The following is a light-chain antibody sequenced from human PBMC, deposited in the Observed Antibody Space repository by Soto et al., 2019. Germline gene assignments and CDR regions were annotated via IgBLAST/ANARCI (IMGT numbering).Light chain of an antibody. CDR3: HQTSSFPLS. V-gene: IGKV1-12*01. Sequence: DIQMTQSPSSVSASVGDTVPVSCRACQVISSWLAWYQQKPGRAPNLLIYKASTLQTGVPSRFSGSGSGTDFTLTITNLQPEDFATYYCHQTSSFPLSFGEGTKVEIK. J-gene: IGKJ4*01. CDR1: QVISSW. CDR2: KAS.